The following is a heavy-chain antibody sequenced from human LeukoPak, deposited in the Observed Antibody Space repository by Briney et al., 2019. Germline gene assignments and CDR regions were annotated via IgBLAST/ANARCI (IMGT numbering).Heavy chain of an antibody. Sequence: GESLKISCKGSGYSFTSYWIGWVRQMPGKGLEWMGIIYPGDSDTRYSPSFQGQVTISADKSISTAYLQWSSLKASDTAMYYCARHHDSAVSWDDAFDIWGQGTMVTVSS. J-gene: IGHJ3*02. CDR1: GYSFTSYW. CDR3: ARHHDSAVSWDDAFDI. CDR2: IYPGDSDT. D-gene: IGHD2-2*01. V-gene: IGHV5-51*01.